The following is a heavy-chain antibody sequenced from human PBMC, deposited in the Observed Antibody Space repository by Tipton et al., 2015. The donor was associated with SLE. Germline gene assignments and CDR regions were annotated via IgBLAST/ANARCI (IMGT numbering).Heavy chain of an antibody. V-gene: IGHV4-38-2*01. J-gene: IGHJ2*01. CDR2: IYHSGST. Sequence: TLSLTCAVSGYSISSGYYWGWIRQPPGKGPEWIGSIYHSGSTYYNPSLKSRVTISVDTSKNQFSLRLSSVTAADTAVYYCARRSVYYGSGSYYNYWYFDLWGRGTLVPVSS. D-gene: IGHD3-10*01. CDR1: GYSISSGYY. CDR3: ARRSVYYGSGSYYNYWYFDL.